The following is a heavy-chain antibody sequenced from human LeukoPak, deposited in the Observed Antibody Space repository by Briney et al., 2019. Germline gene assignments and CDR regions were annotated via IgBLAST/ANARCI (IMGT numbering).Heavy chain of an antibody. D-gene: IGHD6-6*01. Sequence: QPGGSLRLSCAASGFTFSSYAIHWVRQAPGKGLEYVSSISSNGGSTDYANSVKGRFTISRDNSKNTLYLQMGSLKTEDMAVYYCARVSSIAPRGYFDFWGQGTLVTVSS. CDR3: ARVSSIAPRGYFDF. V-gene: IGHV3-64*01. J-gene: IGHJ4*02. CDR1: GFTFSSYA. CDR2: ISSNGGST.